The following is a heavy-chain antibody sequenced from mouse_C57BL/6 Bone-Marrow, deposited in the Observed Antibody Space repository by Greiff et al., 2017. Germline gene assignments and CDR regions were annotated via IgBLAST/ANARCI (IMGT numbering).Heavy chain of an antibody. CDR2: INPYNGGT. CDR1: GYTFTDYY. D-gene: IGHD3-3*01. V-gene: IGHV1-19*01. CDR3: AREGWAAMDY. Sequence: EVQLQQSGPVLVKPGASVKMSCKASGYTFTDYYMNWVQQSHGKSLEWIGVINPYNGGTSYNQKFKGKATLTVDKSSSTAYMELNSLTSEDSAVYYCAREGWAAMDYWGQGTSVTVSS. J-gene: IGHJ4*01.